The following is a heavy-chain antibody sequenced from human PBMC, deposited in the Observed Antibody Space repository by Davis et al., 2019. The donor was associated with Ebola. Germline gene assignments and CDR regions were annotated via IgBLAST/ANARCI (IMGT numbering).Heavy chain of an antibody. D-gene: IGHD3-22*01. V-gene: IGHV3-33*05. CDR3: ARQYYYDSSGYITDAFDI. J-gene: IGHJ3*02. CDR1: GFTFSSYG. Sequence: PGGSLRLSCAASGFTFSSYGMHWVRQAPGKGLEWVAVVSYDGSNKYYADSVKGRFTISRDNSKNTLYLQMNSLRDEDTAVYYCARQYYYDSSGYITDAFDIWGQGTMVTVSS. CDR2: VSYDGSNK.